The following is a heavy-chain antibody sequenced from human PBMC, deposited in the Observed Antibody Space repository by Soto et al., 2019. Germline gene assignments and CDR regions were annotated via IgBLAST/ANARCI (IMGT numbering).Heavy chain of an antibody. CDR1: GGSMSISNW. CDR2: IYQSGST. J-gene: IGHJ5*01. V-gene: IGHV4-4*02. CDR3: ARYYVSGSYFDS. D-gene: IGHD3-10*01. Sequence: PSGTLSLTCAVSGGSMSISNWCSWVRQPPGKGLEWIGEIYQSGSTNYDSSLKSRVTISVDKSKNQFSLKLNSVTAADTAVYYCARYYVSGSYFDSWGQGTLVTVSS.